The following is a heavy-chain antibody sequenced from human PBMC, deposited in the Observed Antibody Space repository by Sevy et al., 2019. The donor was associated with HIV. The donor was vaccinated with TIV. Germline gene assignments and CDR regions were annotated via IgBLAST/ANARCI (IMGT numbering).Heavy chain of an antibody. V-gene: IGHV2-5*01. Sequence: SGPTLVNPTQTLTLTCTFSGFSLSTSGVGVGWIRQPPGKALEWLALIYWNDDKRYSPSLKSRLTITKDTSKNQVVLTMTNMDPVDTATYYCAHRPYDSSGYYQIYFDYWGQGTLVTVSS. J-gene: IGHJ4*02. CDR3: AHRPYDSSGYYQIYFDY. CDR2: IYWNDDK. CDR1: GFSLSTSGVG. D-gene: IGHD3-22*01.